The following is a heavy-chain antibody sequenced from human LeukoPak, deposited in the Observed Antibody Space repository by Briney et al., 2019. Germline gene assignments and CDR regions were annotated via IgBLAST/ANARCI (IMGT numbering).Heavy chain of an antibody. CDR1: GGSISSGSYY. CDR3: ARDSPDCGSTTCYKDWFDP. CDR2: VYYSGST. D-gene: IGHD2-2*02. J-gene: IGHJ5*02. V-gene: IGHV4-39*07. Sequence: SQTLSLTCTVSGGSISSGSYYWGWIRQPPGKGLQWIGSVYYSGSTYYNPSLQSRVTISVDTSKNHFSLKLSSVTAADTAVYYCARDSPDCGSTTCYKDWFDPWGQGTLVTVSS.